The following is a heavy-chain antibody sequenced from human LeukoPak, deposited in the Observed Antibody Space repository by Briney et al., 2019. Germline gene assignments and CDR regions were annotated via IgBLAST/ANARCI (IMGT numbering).Heavy chain of an antibody. J-gene: IGHJ6*03. V-gene: IGHV1-18*01. Sequence: GASVKVSCKASGYTFTSYGISWVRQAPGQGREWMGWISGFNGNTNYAQKLQGRVTMTTDTSTSTAYMELRSLRSDDTAVYYCARDGGSTVTTFYYYYYYMDVWGKGTTVTISS. CDR3: ARDGGSTVTTFYYYYYYMDV. D-gene: IGHD4-17*01. CDR2: ISGFNGNT. CDR1: GYTFTSYG.